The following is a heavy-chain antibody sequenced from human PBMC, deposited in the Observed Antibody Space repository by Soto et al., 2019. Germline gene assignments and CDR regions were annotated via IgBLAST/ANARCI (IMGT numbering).Heavy chain of an antibody. CDR3: VRWDVHGAP. D-gene: IGHD1-26*01. Sequence: VRQTPGKGLEWVSGLSVGGDRTFYLESVKGRFNISSDTSKNVVYLQMNSLRADDTAVYFFVRWDVHGAPWGHGPLVSV. CDR2: LSVGGDRT. V-gene: IGHV3-23*01. J-gene: IGHJ5*02.